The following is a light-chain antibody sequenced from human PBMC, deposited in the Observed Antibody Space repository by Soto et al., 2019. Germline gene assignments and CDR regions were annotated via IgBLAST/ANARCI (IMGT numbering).Light chain of an antibody. CDR1: QSLSSSY. V-gene: IGKV3-20*01. Sequence: ESVLKQSRSRLSLSPWEHVTLSCLASQSLSSSYLAWYRQKAGQPPRLLMFRSSDRAAGVPDRFSGSASGTDFTLTISRLEPEDFAVYYCQQYGSSPWTFGQGTKVDIK. CDR3: QQYGSSPWT. CDR2: RSS. J-gene: IGKJ1*01.